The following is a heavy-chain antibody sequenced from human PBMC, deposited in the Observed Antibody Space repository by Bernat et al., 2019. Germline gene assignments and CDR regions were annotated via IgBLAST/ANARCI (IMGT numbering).Heavy chain of an antibody. CDR3: ARCTRYFDWCMDV. Sequence: QVQLVQSGAYVKKPVASVKVSCKASGYTFTSYAMHWVRQAPGQRLEWMGWINAGNGNTKYSQKFQGRVTITVDESTSTAYMELSSLRSEETAVYYCARCTRYFDWCMDVWGKGTTVTASS. D-gene: IGHD3-9*01. V-gene: IGHV1-3*01. CDR1: GYTFTSYA. J-gene: IGHJ6*04. CDR2: INAGNGNT.